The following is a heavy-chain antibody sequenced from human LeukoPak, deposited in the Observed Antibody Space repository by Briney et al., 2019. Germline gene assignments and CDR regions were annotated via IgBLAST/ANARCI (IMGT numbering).Heavy chain of an antibody. CDR2: ISSSSSYI. V-gene: IGHV3-21*01. D-gene: IGHD3-22*01. J-gene: IGHJ4*02. Sequence: GGFLRLSCAASGFTFSSYSMNWVRQAPGKGLEWVSSISSSSSYIYYADSVKGRFTISRDNAKNSLYLQMNSLRAEDTAVYYCARTPSYYYDSSGYYYFPFDYWGQGTLVTVSS. CDR3: ARTPSYYYDSSGYYYFPFDY. CDR1: GFTFSSYS.